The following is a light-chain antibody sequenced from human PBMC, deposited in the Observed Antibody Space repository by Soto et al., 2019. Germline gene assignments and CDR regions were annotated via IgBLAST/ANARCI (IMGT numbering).Light chain of an antibody. V-gene: IGKV1-27*01. Sequence: DIQMTQSPSSLSASVGDRVTITCRASHDISNSLAWYQQKPGQVPKLVIFAASTLQSGVPSRFSDSGSGTDFTLTINSLQPEDVATYYCQKYNGAPPLFTFGPGTKVDIK. J-gene: IGKJ3*01. CDR3: QKYNGAPPLFT. CDR1: HDISNS. CDR2: AAS.